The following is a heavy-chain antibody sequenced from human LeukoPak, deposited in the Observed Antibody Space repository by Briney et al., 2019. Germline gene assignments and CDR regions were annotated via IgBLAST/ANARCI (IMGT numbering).Heavy chain of an antibody. CDR1: GDIVSRKSAG. CDR3: ARGGLVRGSIDSLIAFDI. J-gene: IGHJ3*02. D-gene: IGHD3-10*01. Sequence: SQTLSLTCALSGDIVSRKSAGWRWLRQSPSRGLEWLVRTYYRSSWYSDDAPSVKNRITITPETVKHQFSLQLTSVTPEDTAVYYCARGGLVRGSIDSLIAFDIWGQGIMVTVSS. V-gene: IGHV6-1*01. CDR2: TYYRSSWYS.